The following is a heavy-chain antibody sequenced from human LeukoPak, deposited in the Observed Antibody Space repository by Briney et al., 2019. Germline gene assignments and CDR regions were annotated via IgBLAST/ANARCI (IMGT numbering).Heavy chain of an antibody. J-gene: IGHJ6*03. V-gene: IGHV1-18*01. D-gene: IGHD2-21*01. Sequence: ASVKVSCKASGYTFTSYGISWVRQAPGQGLEWMVWISAYNGNTNYAQKLQGRVTMTTYTSTSTAYMELRSLRSDDTAVYYCARAAAYCGGDCPGYYYYYYMDVWGKGTTVTVSS. CDR1: GYTFTSYG. CDR2: ISAYNGNT. CDR3: ARAAAYCGGDCPGYYYYYYMDV.